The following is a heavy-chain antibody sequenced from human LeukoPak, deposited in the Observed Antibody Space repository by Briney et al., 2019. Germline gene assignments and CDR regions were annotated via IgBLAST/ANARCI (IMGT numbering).Heavy chain of an antibody. V-gene: IGHV1-69*05. D-gene: IGHD3-3*01. J-gene: IGHJ6*03. CDR2: IIPIFGTA. CDR3: ARSPLEWSYYYYYYMDV. CDR1: GGTFSSYA. Sequence: GASVKVSCKASGGTFSSYAISWVRQAPGQGLEWMGGIIPIFGTANYAQKFQGRVTITTDESTSTAYMELSSLRSEDTAVYYCARSPLEWSYYYYYYMDVWGKGTTVTVSS.